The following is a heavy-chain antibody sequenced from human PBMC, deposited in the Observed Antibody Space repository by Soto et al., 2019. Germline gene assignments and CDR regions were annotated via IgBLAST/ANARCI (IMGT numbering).Heavy chain of an antibody. CDR3: ATRSPAFDY. J-gene: IGHJ4*02. V-gene: IGHV1-18*01. CDR1: GYTFTSFG. Sequence: VQLVQSGPEVKKPGASVKVSCKTSGYTFTSFGISWVRQAPGQGLEWMGWITTDKGKTNYAQKFQGRVTMTTDTSTSTAYMDLRSLRSDDTAVYYCATRSPAFDYWGQGTLVTVSS. CDR2: ITTDKGKT.